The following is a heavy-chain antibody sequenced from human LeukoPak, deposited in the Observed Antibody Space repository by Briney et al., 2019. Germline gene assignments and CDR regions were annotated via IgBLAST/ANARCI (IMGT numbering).Heavy chain of an antibody. J-gene: IGHJ6*02. CDR3: ARYLLYCSSTSCYGEPYYYGMDV. D-gene: IGHD2-2*01. CDR2: ISAYNGNT. Sequence: GASVKVSCKASGYTFTNYGINWVRQAPGQGLEGMGWISAYNGNTNYAQSLESRVTMTTDTSTTAAYLELSSLRSDDTALYYCARYLLYCSSTSCYGEPYYYGMDVWGQGTTVTVSS. V-gene: IGHV1-18*01. CDR1: GYTFTNYG.